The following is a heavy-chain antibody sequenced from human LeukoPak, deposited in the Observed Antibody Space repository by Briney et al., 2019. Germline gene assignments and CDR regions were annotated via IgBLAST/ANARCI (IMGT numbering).Heavy chain of an antibody. Sequence: APVKVSCKASGYTFTSYYMHWVRQAPGQGLEWMGIINPSGGSTSYAQKFQGRVTMTRDTSTSTVYMELSSLRSEDTAVYYCARDSNEWNWFDPWGQGTLVTVSS. J-gene: IGHJ5*02. CDR3: ARDSNEWNWFDP. CDR1: GYTFTSYY. V-gene: IGHV1-46*01. D-gene: IGHD2-8*01. CDR2: INPSGGST.